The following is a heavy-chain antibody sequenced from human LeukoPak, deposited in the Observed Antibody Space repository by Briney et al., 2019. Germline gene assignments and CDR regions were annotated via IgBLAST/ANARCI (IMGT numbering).Heavy chain of an antibody. V-gene: IGHV3-23*01. D-gene: IGHD3-22*01. CDR2: ISGSGGST. CDR1: GFTFSSYA. CDR3: AKVHYYDSSGYYWGDY. J-gene: IGHJ4*02. Sequence: PGGSLRLSCAASGFTFSSYAMSWVRQAPGKGLEWVSAISGSGGSTYYADSVKGRFTISRDNSKNTLYLQMNSLRAEDTAVYYCAKVHYYDSSGYYWGDYWGQGTLVTVSS.